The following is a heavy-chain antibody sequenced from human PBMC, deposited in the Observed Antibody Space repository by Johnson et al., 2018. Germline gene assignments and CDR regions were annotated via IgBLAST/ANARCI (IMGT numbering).Heavy chain of an antibody. Sequence: QVQLVESGGGLVKPGGSXRLSCAASGFTFSDYYMSWIRQAPGKGLEWVSYISSSGSTIYYADSVKGRFPISRDNAKNSLYLQMNRLRAEDTAVYYCARDDPMELLGARDAFDIWGQGTMVTVSS. J-gene: IGHJ3*02. CDR1: GFTFSDYY. V-gene: IGHV3-11*04. D-gene: IGHD3-10*01. CDR2: ISSSGSTI. CDR3: ARDDPMELLGARDAFDI.